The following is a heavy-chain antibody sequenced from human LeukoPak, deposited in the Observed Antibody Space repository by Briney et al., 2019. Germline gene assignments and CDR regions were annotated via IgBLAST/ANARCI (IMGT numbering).Heavy chain of an antibody. Sequence: SETLSLTCTVSGGSISSSSYYWGWICQPPGKGLEWIGSIYYSGSTYYNPSLKSRVTISVDTSKNQSSLKLSSVTAADTAVYYCARHGIRGYYYPPFDYWGQGTLVTVSS. CDR1: GGSISSSSYY. D-gene: IGHD3-22*01. J-gene: IGHJ4*02. CDR2: IYYSGST. CDR3: ARHGIRGYYYPPFDY. V-gene: IGHV4-39*01.